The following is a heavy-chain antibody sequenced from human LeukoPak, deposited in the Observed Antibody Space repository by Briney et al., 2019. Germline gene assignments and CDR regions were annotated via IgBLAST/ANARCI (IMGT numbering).Heavy chain of an antibody. J-gene: IGHJ4*02. CDR1: GGSISSGGYS. D-gene: IGHD5-24*01. Sequence: PSETLSLTCAVSGGSISSGGYSWSWIRQPPGKGLEWIGYIYHSGSTYYNPSLKGRVTISVDRSKNQFSLKLSSVTAADTAVYYCARGGDGYNPFDYWGQGTLVTVSS. CDR2: IYHSGST. CDR3: ARGGDGYNPFDY. V-gene: IGHV4-30-2*01.